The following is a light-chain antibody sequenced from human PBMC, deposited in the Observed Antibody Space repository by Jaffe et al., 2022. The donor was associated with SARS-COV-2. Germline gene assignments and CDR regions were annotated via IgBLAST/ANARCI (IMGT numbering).Light chain of an antibody. Sequence: QSVLTQPPSVSGAPGQRVTISCTGSSSNIGTGYDVHWYQQLPGTAPKLLIYANSIRPSGVPDRFSGSKSGTSASLAITGLQAEDEADYYCQSYDRSLSGSVFGGGTKLTVL. CDR3: QSYDRSLSGSV. V-gene: IGLV1-40*01. CDR1: SSNIGTGYD. CDR2: ANS. J-gene: IGLJ2*01.